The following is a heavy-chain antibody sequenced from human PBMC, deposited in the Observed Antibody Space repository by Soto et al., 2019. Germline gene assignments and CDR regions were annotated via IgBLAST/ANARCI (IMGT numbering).Heavy chain of an antibody. CDR3: ARGQTNYGMDV. V-gene: IGHV1-8*01. Sequence: QVQLVQSGAEVKKPGASVKVSCKASGYTFTSYDITWVRQATGQGLEWMGWMNPNSGNTVYAQKFQGRVTMTRNTSISTAYMELSSLRSQDTVVYYCARGQTNYGMDVWGQGTTVTVSS. CDR2: MNPNSGNT. J-gene: IGHJ6*02. CDR1: GYTFTSYD.